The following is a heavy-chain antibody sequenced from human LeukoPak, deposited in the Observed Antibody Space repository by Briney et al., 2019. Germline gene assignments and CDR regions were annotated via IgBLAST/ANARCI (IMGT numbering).Heavy chain of an antibody. CDR2: IYGGGNT. J-gene: IGHJ4*02. CDR1: GLIASSNY. D-gene: IGHD5-24*01. CDR3: ATGGRSGMAFDF. Sequence: GGSLTLSCSFSGLIASSNYMAWVRQAPGQGLQWISFIYGGGNTTYSDSRMGRFSISRDNSKTTLYLQMNSLRAEDTAVYYCATGGRSGMAFDFWGQGTLVTVSS. V-gene: IGHV3-53*01.